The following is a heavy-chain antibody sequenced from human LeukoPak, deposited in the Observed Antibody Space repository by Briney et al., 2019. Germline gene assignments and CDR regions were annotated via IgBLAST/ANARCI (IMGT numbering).Heavy chain of an antibody. J-gene: IGHJ4*02. CDR2: IIPIFGTG. CDR3: ARDPGYSGSYVFDY. CDR1: GGTFSSYA. D-gene: IGHD3-10*01. Sequence: SVKLSCKGSGGTFSSYAISLVRHPPGQGLEWMGGIIPIFGTGNYAQKFQGRVTITADKSTSTAYMELSSLRAKDMAVYYCARDPGYSGSYVFDYWGQGALVTVAS. V-gene: IGHV1-69*06.